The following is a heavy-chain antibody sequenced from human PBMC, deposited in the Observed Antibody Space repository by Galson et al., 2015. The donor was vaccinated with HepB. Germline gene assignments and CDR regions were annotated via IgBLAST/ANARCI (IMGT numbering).Heavy chain of an antibody. CDR3: ARQGVDTMVRGVKGYFDL. J-gene: IGHJ2*01. Sequence: QSGAEVKKPGESLRISCKGSGYSFTSYWISWVRQMPGKGLEWMGRIDPSDSYTNYSPSFQGHVTISADRSISTAYLQWSSLKVADTTIYYCARQGVDTMVRGVKGYFDLWGRGTLVTVSS. CDR2: IDPSDSYT. CDR1: GYSFTSYW. V-gene: IGHV5-10-1*01. D-gene: IGHD3-10*01.